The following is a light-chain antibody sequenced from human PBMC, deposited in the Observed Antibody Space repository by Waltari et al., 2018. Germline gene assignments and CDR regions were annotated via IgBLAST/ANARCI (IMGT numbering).Light chain of an antibody. V-gene: IGLV3-25*03. CDR1: TLPKLY. CDR2: KDT. Sequence: SYDLTQPPSLSVSPGQTATIDCSGETLPKLYAYWYQQKPGQAPLLVISKDTERPSGIPERVSGSSAGTTVTLTISGVRAEDEGDYDCQSTDSSSTYTVFGGGTKLTVL. CDR3: QSTDSSSTYTV. J-gene: IGLJ3*02.